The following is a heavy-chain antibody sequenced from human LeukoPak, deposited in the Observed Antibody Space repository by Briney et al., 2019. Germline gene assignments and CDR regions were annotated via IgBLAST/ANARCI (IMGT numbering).Heavy chain of an antibody. CDR1: GFTVSSNY. CDR3: ARARSSWLVDY. D-gene: IGHD6-13*01. Sequence: GGSLRLSCAASGFTVSSNYMSWVRQAPGKGLEWVSVIYSGGSTYYADSVKGRFTISRDNSKNTLYLQMNSLRAEDTAVYYCARARSSWLVDYWGQGTLVTVSS. J-gene: IGHJ4*02. CDR2: IYSGGST. V-gene: IGHV3-53*01.